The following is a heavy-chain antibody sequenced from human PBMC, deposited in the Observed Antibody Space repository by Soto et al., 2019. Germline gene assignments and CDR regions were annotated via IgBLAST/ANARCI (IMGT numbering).Heavy chain of an antibody. CDR1: GFTVSSNY. CDR3: ARDLSSSSYYYYYMEV. V-gene: IGHV3-66*01. CDR2: IYSGGST. D-gene: IGHD6-6*01. J-gene: IGHJ6*03. Sequence: GGSLRLSCAASGFTVSSNYMSWVRQAPGKGLEWVSVIYSGGSTYYADSVKGRFTISRDNSKNTLYLQMNSLRAEDTAVYYCARDLSSSSYYYYYMEVWGKGTTVTVSS.